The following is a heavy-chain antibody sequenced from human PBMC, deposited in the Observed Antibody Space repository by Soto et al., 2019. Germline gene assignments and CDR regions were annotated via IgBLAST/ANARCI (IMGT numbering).Heavy chain of an antibody. D-gene: IGHD2-21*02. CDR3: ARFIVVVTAADY. CDR2: INAGNGNT. CDR1: GYTFTSYA. V-gene: IGHV1-3*01. Sequence: ASVKVSCKASGYTFTSYAMHWVRQAPGQRLEWMGWINAGNGNTKYSQKFQGRVTITRDTSASTAYMELSSLRSEDTAVYYCARFIVVVTAADYWGQGTLVTVSS. J-gene: IGHJ4*02.